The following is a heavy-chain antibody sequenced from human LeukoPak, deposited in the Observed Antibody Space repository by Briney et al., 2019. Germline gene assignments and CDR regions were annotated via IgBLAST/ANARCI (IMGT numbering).Heavy chain of an antibody. Sequence: PSETLSLTCTVSGGSISSYYWSWIRQPPGKGLEWIGEINHSGSTNYNPSLKSRVTISVDKSKNQFSLKLSSVTAADTAVYYCASKRRGSGSSKWALFDYWGQGTLVTVSS. J-gene: IGHJ4*02. CDR1: GGSISSYY. V-gene: IGHV4-34*01. CDR3: ASKRRGSGSSKWALFDY. CDR2: INHSGST. D-gene: IGHD3-10*01.